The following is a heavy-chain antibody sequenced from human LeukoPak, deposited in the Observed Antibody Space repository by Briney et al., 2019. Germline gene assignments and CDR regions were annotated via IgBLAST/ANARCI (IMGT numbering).Heavy chain of an antibody. J-gene: IGHJ4*02. Sequence: ASVKVSCKASGYTFTSYGISWVRQAPGQGLEWMGWISAYNGNTNYAQKLQGRVTMTTDTSTSTAYMELRSLRSDDTAVYYCARGDVPVVVVAATAFDYWGQGTLVTVSS. D-gene: IGHD2-15*01. CDR2: ISAYNGNT. V-gene: IGHV1-18*01. CDR3: ARGDVPVVVVAATAFDY. CDR1: GYTFTSYG.